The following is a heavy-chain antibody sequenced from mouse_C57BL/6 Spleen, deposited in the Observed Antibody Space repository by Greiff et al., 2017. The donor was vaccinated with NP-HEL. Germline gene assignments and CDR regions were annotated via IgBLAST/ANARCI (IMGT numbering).Heavy chain of an antibody. Sequence: VQLQQSGAELVRPGTSVKMSCKASGYTFTNYWIGWAKQRPGHGLEWIGDIYPGGGYTNYNEKFKGKATLTADKSSSTAYMQFSSLTSEDSAIYYCAREGYDGYWYFDVWGTGTTVTVSS. D-gene: IGHD2-3*01. J-gene: IGHJ1*03. CDR1: GYTFTNYW. CDR2: IYPGGGYT. CDR3: AREGYDGYWYFDV. V-gene: IGHV1-63*01.